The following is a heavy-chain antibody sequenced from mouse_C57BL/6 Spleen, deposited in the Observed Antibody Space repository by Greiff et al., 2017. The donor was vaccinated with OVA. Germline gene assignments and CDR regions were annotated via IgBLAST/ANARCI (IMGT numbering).Heavy chain of an antibody. V-gene: IGHV1-78*01. CDR3: ATITTVRDFDY. J-gene: IGHJ2*01. CDR1: GYTFTDYS. D-gene: IGHD1-1*01. Sequence: QVQLQQSDAELVKPGASVKISCKASGYTFTDYSINWMKQRPEKGLEWIGYIYPRDGSTNYNEKLKGKATLTADKSSSTAYMQLNSLTYEDSTVYCCATITTVRDFDYWGQGTTLTVS. CDR2: IYPRDGST.